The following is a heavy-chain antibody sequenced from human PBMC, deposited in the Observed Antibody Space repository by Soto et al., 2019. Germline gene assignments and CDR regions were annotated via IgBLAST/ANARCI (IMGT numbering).Heavy chain of an antibody. CDR3: AYRLISVYAFDP. D-gene: IGHD2-8*01. J-gene: IGHJ5*02. CDR2: INHSGST. V-gene: IGHV4-34*01. CDR1: GGSFSGYY. Sequence: SETLSLTCAVDGGSFSGYYWSWIRQPPGKGLEWIGEINHSGSTNYNPSLKSRVTISVDTSKNQFSLKLSSVTAADTAVYYCAYRLISVYAFDPWGQGTLVTVSS.